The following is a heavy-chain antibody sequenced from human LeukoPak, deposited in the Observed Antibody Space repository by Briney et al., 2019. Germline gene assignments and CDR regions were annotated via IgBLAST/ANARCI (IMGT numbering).Heavy chain of an antibody. J-gene: IGHJ4*02. CDR1: GYTFTAYY. CDR3: ASPSNYGSGSQLNY. CDR2: INPSSGGT. V-gene: IGHV1-2*02. D-gene: IGHD3-10*01. Sequence: ASVTVSCKASGYTFTAYYMHWVRQAPGQGLEWMGWINPSSGGTNYAQKFQGRVIMTGDTSISTAYMELSRLRSDDTAVYYCASPSNYGSGSQLNYWGQGTLVTVSS.